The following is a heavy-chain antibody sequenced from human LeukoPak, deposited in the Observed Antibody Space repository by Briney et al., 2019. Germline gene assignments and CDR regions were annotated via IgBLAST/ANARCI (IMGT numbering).Heavy chain of an antibody. CDR1: GGSFSGYY. V-gene: IGHV4-34*01. J-gene: IGHJ4*02. CDR3: ARGNCSGGSCYVTY. D-gene: IGHD2-15*01. CDR2: INHSGST. Sequence: SETLSLTCAVYGGSFSGYYWSWIRQPPGKGLEWIGEINHSGSTNYNPSLKSRVTISVDTSKNQFSLKLSSVTAADTAVYYCARGNCSGGSCYVTYWGQGTLVTVSS.